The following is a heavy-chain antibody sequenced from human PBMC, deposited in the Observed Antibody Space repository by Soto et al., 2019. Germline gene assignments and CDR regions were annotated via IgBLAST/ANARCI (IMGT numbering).Heavy chain of an antibody. V-gene: IGHV1-3*01. CDR2: VNAGNGNT. D-gene: IGHD2-8*01. CDR3: ARDGRDIVLEQVPEGTKRVKYYYGMDV. Sequence: ASVKVSCKASGYTFTSYAVHWVRQAPGQRLEWMGWVNAGNGNTKYSQKFQARVTITRDRSASTTYMELTRLRSEDTAMYYCARDGRDIVLEQVPEGTKRVKYYYGMDVWGQGTTVTVSS. CDR1: GYTFTSYA. J-gene: IGHJ6*02.